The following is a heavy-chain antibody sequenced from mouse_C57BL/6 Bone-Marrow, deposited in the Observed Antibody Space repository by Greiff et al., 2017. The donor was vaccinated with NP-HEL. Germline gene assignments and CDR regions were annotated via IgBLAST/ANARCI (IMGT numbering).Heavy chain of an antibody. CDR2: ISNGGGST. CDR1: GFTFSDYY. Sequence: EVKLVESGGGLVQPGGSLKLSCAASGFTFSDYYMYWVRQTPEKRLEWVAYISNGGGSTYYPDNVKGRFTISRDNAKNTLYLQMSRLKSEDTAMYYCARHHYGSSWGQGTLVTVSA. D-gene: IGHD1-1*01. CDR3: ARHHYGSS. J-gene: IGHJ3*01. V-gene: IGHV5-12*01.